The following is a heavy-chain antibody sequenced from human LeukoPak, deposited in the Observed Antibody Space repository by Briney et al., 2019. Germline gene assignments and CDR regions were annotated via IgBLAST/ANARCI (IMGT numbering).Heavy chain of an antibody. CDR1: GGSISSGGYS. Sequence: SETLSLTCAVSGGSISSGGYSWSWIRQPPGKGLEWIGYIYHSGSTYYNPSLKSRVTISVDRSKNQSSLKLSSVTAADTAVYYCARSLSPTVTTFGFAFDIWGQGTMVTVSS. J-gene: IGHJ3*02. V-gene: IGHV4-30-2*01. CDR2: IYHSGST. D-gene: IGHD4-17*01. CDR3: ARSLSPTVTTFGFAFDI.